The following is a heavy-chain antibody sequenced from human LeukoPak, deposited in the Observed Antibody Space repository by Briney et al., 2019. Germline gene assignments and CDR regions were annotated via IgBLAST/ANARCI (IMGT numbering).Heavy chain of an antibody. CDR3: ARLWRYCSVATCYSDAFDI. V-gene: IGHV4-61*01. D-gene: IGHD2-15*01. CDR1: GGSVSPISSHY. CDR2: MHYSEIT. Sequence: PSETLSLTCTVSGGSVSPISSHYWSWIRQPPGEGLEWNGYMHYSEITNYNPSLKSRVTTSVDTSKNQCSLRLTSVTAADTAVYSCARLWRYCSVATCYSDAFDIWGQGTMVTVSS. J-gene: IGHJ3*02.